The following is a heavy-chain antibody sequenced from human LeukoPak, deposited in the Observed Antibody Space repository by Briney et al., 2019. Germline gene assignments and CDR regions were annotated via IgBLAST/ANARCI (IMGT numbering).Heavy chain of an antibody. J-gene: IGHJ5*01. CDR1: GGTFSSYT. CDR3: ATVPLVVPAATNNWFDP. Sequence: ASVKVSCKASGGTFSSYTISWVRQAPGQGLEWMGRIIPILGIANYAQKFQGRATITADKSTSTAYMELSSLRSEDTAVYYCATVPLVVPAATNNWFDPWGQGTLVTVSS. CDR2: IIPILGIA. D-gene: IGHD2-2*01. V-gene: IGHV1-69*02.